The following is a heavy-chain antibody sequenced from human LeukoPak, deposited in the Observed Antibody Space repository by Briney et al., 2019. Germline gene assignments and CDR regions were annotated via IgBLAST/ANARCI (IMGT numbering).Heavy chain of an antibody. CDR3: ARDSAYYYGSGSYSGYYYYYYGMDV. V-gene: IGHV3-7*01. J-gene: IGHJ6*02. CDR2: IKQDGSEK. CDR1: GFTFSSYW. Sequence: GGSLRLSCAASGFTFSSYWMSWVRQAPGKGLEWVANIKQDGSEKYYADSVKGRFTISRDNAKNSLYLQINSLRAEDTAVYYCARDSAYYYGSGSYSGYYYYYYGMDVWGQGTTVTVSS. D-gene: IGHD3-10*01.